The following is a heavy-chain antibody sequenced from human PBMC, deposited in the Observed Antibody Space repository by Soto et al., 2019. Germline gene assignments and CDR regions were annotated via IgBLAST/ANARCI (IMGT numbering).Heavy chain of an antibody. CDR1: GGPISSYY. Sequence: QVQLQESGPGLVKPSETLSLNCTVSGGPISSYYWSCIRQSPGKGLEWIGYIYYSGSTNYTPSLTSRVAIAVDTSRNQFSLELSSVTAADTAVYYCARGSSGWPPRLDYWGQGTLVTVSS. V-gene: IGHV4-59*01. J-gene: IGHJ4*02. CDR2: IYYSGST. D-gene: IGHD6-19*01. CDR3: ARGSSGWPPRLDY.